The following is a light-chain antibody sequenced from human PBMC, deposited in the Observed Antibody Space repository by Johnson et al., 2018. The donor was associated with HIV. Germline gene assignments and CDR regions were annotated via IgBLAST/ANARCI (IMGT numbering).Light chain of an antibody. J-gene: IGLJ1*01. Sequence: QTVLTQPPSVSAAPGQKVTISCSGSSSNIGNNYVSWYQQLPGTAPKLLIYDNNNRPSGIPDRFSGSKSGTSATLGITGLQTGDAADDYCGTWDSSLSAYVFGTRIKVIVL. CDR2: DNN. V-gene: IGLV1-51*01. CDR1: SSNIGNNY. CDR3: GTWDSSLSAYV.